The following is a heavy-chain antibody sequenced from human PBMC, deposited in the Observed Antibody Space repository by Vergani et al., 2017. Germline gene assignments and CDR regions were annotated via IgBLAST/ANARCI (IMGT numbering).Heavy chain of an antibody. V-gene: IGHV3-30-3*01. Sequence: QVQLVESGGGVVQPGRSLRLSCAASGFTFSSYAMHWVRQAPGKGLEWVAVISYDGSNKYYADSVKGRFTISRDNSKNTLYLQMNSLRAEDTAVYYCAKDWSVYGDYELGWFDPWGQGTLVTVSS. CDR1: GFTFSSYA. CDR2: ISYDGSNK. CDR3: AKDWSVYGDYELGWFDP. D-gene: IGHD4-17*01. J-gene: IGHJ5*02.